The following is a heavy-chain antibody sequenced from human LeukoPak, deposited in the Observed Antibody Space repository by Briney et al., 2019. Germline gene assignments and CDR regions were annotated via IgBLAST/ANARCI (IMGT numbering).Heavy chain of an antibody. J-gene: IGHJ6*02. CDR2: IIPILGIA. CDR1: GGTFSSYA. D-gene: IGHD6-19*01. Sequence: GASVKVSCKASGGTFSSYAISWVRQAPGQGLEWMGRIIPILGIANYAQKFQGRVTITADKSTSTAYMELSSLRSEDTAVYYCAREPAVAGPTKPDDYYGMDVWGQGTTVTVSS. CDR3: AREPAVAGPTKPDDYYGMDV. V-gene: IGHV1-69*04.